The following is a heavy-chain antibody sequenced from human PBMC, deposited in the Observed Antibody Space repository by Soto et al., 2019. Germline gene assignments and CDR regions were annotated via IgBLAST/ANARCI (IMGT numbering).Heavy chain of an antibody. CDR1: GGSISSGGYS. CDR3: ARGVGCSGGSCYAYYFDY. CDR2: IYHSGST. V-gene: IGHV4-30-2*01. D-gene: IGHD2-15*01. J-gene: IGHJ4*02. Sequence: QLQLQESGSGLVKPSQTLSLTCAVSGGSISSGGYSWSWIRQPPGKGLEWIGYIYHSGSTYYNPSLKSRVTISVDRSKNQFSLKLSSVTAADTAVYYCARGVGCSGGSCYAYYFDYWGQGTLVTVSS.